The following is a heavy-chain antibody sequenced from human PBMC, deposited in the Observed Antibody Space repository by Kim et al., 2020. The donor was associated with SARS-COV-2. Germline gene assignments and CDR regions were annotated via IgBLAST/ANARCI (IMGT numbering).Heavy chain of an antibody. J-gene: IGHJ3*02. D-gene: IGHD6-6*01. Sequence: GGSLRLSCAASGFTFSSYGMHWVRQAPGKGLEWVAVISYDGSNKYYADSVKGRFTISRDNSKNTLYLQMNSLRAEDTAVYYCARTHSSSHDAFDIWGQGTMVTVSS. CDR2: ISYDGSNK. CDR1: GFTFSSYG. CDR3: ARTHSSSHDAFDI. V-gene: IGHV3-30*03.